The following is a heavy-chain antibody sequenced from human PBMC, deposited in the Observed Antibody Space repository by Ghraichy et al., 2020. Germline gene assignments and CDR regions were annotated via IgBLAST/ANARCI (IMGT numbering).Heavy chain of an antibody. Sequence: GGSPRLSCAASGFTFNKYGMHWVRQAPGKGLEWVAFIRFDGSTKNYADSVKGRFTISKDNSKNTVYLQMNSLITEDTAVYYCAKGYYHSSGSIEGTYWGQGTLVTVSS. V-gene: IGHV3-30*02. CDR3: AKGYYHSSGSIEGTY. CDR1: GFTFNKYG. D-gene: IGHD3-22*01. CDR2: IRFDGSTK. J-gene: IGHJ4*02.